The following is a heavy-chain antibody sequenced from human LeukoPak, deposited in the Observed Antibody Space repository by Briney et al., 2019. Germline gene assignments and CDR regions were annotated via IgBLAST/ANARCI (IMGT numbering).Heavy chain of an antibody. D-gene: IGHD2-2*01. CDR1: GYTFTGCY. V-gene: IGHV1-2*02. CDR3: ARDRGYCSSTSCYYYYYMDV. CDR2: INPNSGGT. Sequence: ASVKVSCKASGYTFTGCYMHWVRQAPGQGLEWMGWINPNSGGTNYAQKFQGRVTMTRDTSISTAYMELSRLRSDDTAVYYCARDRGYCSSTSCYYYYYMDVWGKGTTVTVSS. J-gene: IGHJ6*03.